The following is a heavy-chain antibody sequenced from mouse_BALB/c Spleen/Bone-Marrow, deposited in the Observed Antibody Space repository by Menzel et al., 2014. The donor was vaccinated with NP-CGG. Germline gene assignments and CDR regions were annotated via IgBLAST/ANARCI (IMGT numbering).Heavy chain of an antibody. CDR3: ARPYYYGSSYYFDY. D-gene: IGHD1-1*01. V-gene: IGHV1-18*01. CDR1: GYTFTDYN. CDR2: FNPNNGVT. Sequence: EVKVVESGPELVKPGASVKIPCKASGYTFTDYNMDWVKQSHGKSLEWIGNFNPNNGVTIYNQKFKGKATLTADKSSSTAYMELRSLTSEDTAVYYCARPYYYGSSYYFDYWGQGTTLSVSS. J-gene: IGHJ2*01.